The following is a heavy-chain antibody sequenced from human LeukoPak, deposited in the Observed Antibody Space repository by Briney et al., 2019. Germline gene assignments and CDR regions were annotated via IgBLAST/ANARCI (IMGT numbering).Heavy chain of an antibody. J-gene: IGHJ4*02. CDR3: AKTRPLDSSSWSHGDY. CDR2: ISYDGSNK. CDR1: GFTFSSYG. Sequence: GGSPRLSCAASGFTFSSYGMHWVRQAPGKGLEWVAVISYDGSNKYYADSVKGRFTISRDNSKNTLYLQMNSLRAEDTAVYYCAKTRPLDSSSWSHGDYWGQGTLVTVSS. V-gene: IGHV3-30*18. D-gene: IGHD6-13*01.